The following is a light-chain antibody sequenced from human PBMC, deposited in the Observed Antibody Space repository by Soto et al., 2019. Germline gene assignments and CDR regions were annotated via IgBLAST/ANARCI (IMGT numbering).Light chain of an antibody. V-gene: IGKV3-11*01. J-gene: IGKJ1*01. CDR2: DAS. Sequence: IVLTRSPATLSLSPGERATLSCMASQSVSSYLAWYQQKPGQAPRLLIDDASNRATGIPARFSGSGSGTDFTLTISSLEPEDFAVYYCHQYNNWRTFGQGTKVDIK. CDR1: QSVSSY. CDR3: HQYNNWRT.